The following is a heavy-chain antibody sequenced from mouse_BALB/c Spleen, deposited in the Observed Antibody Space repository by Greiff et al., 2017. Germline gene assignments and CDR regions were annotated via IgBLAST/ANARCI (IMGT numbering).Heavy chain of an antibody. CDR3: TYDPFAY. D-gene: IGHD2-3*01. V-gene: IGHV14-3*02. Sequence: EVQLQESGAELVKPGASVKLSCTASGFNIKDTYMHWVKQRPEQGLEWIGRIDPANGNTKYDPKFQGKATITADTSSNTAYLQLSSLTSEDTAVYYCTYDPFAYWGQGTLVTVSA. CDR1: GFNIKDTY. CDR2: IDPANGNT. J-gene: IGHJ3*01.